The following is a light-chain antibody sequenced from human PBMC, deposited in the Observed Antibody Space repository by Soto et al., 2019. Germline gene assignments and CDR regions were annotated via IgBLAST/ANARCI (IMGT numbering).Light chain of an antibody. CDR2: GAS. J-gene: IGKJ4*01. CDR1: QSVSSNF. Sequence: EIMLTQSPGTLSLSPGERATLSCRASQSVSSNFVAWYQEKPGQAPRLLIYGASSRATGIPDRFSGSGSGTDFTLTISRLEPEDFAVYYCRQYGRSLASAIGGGTKVDIK. CDR3: RQYGRSLASA. V-gene: IGKV3-20*01.